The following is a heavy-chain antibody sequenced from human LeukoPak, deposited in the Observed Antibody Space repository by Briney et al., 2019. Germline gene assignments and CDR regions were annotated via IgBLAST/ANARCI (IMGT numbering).Heavy chain of an antibody. V-gene: IGHV1-2*02. CDR2: INPNSGGT. CDR1: GYTFADYF. J-gene: IGHJ5*02. CDR3: ARDEGYCSSTSCHGWFDP. Sequence: ASVKVSCKASGYTFADYFIHWVRQAPGQGLEWMGWINPNSGGTNYAQKFQGRVTMTRDTSISTAYMELSRLRSDDTAVYYCARDEGYCSSTSCHGWFDPWGQGTLVTVSS. D-gene: IGHD2-2*01.